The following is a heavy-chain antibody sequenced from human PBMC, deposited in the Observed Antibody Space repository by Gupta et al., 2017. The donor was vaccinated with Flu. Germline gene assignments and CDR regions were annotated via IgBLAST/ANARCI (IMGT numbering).Heavy chain of an antibody. CDR1: GYSFSNYY. V-gene: IGHV5-51*03. Sequence: EVQLVQSGAEVKKPGESLKISCKSSGYSFSNYYIAWVRQMPGKGLEWLGMIYPGDSNTRYGPSFQGQVSISADKSSNTAYLQWSGLQASDTGMYYCARRGGRESVDGNDAFDIWGQGTMVIVSS. D-gene: IGHD2-15*01. CDR3: ARRGGRESVDGNDAFDI. CDR2: IYPGDSNT. J-gene: IGHJ3*02.